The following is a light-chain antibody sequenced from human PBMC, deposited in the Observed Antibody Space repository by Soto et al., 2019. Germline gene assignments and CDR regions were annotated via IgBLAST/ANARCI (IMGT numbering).Light chain of an antibody. CDR2: AAS. CDR1: QSISSW. CDR3: QQCDSYPLT. Sequence: DIQMTQSPSSVSASVVDRVTITCRASQSISSWLAWYQQKPGKAPKFLIYAASNLESGVPSRFSGSASGTEFTLTISSLQPEDFATYYCQQCDSYPLTFGGGTKVDIK. J-gene: IGKJ4*01. V-gene: IGKV1-5*01.